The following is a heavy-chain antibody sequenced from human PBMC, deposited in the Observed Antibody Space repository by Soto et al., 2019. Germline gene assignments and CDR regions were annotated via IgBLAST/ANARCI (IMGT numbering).Heavy chain of an antibody. CDR1: GGSISSSS. Sequence: QVQLQESGPGLVRPSETLSLTCTVSGGSISSSSWNWIRQAPGKRLEWIGCIFYTGSTNFNPSLWSRVAMTLDTSKNQFSLRLSSVTAADTAVYYCARRVQANVVITQANWLAPWGQGTRVTVSS. CDR2: IFYTGST. V-gene: IGHV4-59*12. CDR3: ARRVQANVVITQANWLAP. D-gene: IGHD3-10*01. J-gene: IGHJ5*02.